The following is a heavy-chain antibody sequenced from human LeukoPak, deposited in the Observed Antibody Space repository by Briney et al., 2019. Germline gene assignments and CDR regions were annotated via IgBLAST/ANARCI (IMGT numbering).Heavy chain of an antibody. CDR3: TRDWRNLGYDY. CDR2: IEGDGNRI. V-gene: IGHV3-74*01. J-gene: IGHJ4*02. CDR1: GFTLSAYW. D-gene: IGHD5-12*01. Sequence: GGSLRLSCAASGFTLSAYWMHWVRHAPGKGLMWVSRIEGDGNRITYADSVKGRFTISRDNAKNTLYLHMNSLRAEDTAVYYCTRDWRNLGYDYWGQGTLVTVSS.